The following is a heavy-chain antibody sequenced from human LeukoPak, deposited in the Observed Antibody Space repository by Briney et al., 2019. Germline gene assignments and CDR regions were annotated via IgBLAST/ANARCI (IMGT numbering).Heavy chain of an antibody. CDR1: GGTFSRNA. J-gene: IGHJ3*02. D-gene: IGHD2-21*02. V-gene: IGHV1-69*13. Sequence: ASVKVSCKASGGTFSRNAISWVRQAPGQGLEWMGRIIPMFNTINYAQKLQGRVTITSDESTSTVYMGLSSLRSDDTAIYYCARDVTGTPLAFDIWGQGTMLTVSS. CDR2: IIPMFNTI. CDR3: ARDVTGTPLAFDI.